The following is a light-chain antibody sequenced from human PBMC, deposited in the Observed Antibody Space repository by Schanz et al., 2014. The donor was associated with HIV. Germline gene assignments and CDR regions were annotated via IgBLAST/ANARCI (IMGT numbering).Light chain of an antibody. CDR1: NLGSKS. V-gene: IGLV3-21*01. Sequence: SYELTQSPSVSVAPGKTARITCGGGNLGSKSVHWYQQKPGQAPVLVIYYDEDRPSGIPERFSGSNSGNTATLTISRVEAGDEADYYCQVWESSTGVVFGGGTKLTVL. CDR3: QVWESSTGVV. CDR2: YDE. J-gene: IGLJ2*01.